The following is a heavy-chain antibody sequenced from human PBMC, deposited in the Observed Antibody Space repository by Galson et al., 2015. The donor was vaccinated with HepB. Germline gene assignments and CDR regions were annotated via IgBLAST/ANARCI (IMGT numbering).Heavy chain of an antibody. J-gene: IGHJ4*02. Sequence: SVKVSCKVSGHTLTDLSMYWVRQAPGKGLEWMGGYDPEAGETVYSQKFQGRVTMTEDTTTDTAYMELSRLRSEDTAVYYCATDSAIIIKGLDYWGGGTLVTVSS. CDR2: YDPEAGET. CDR1: GHTLTDLS. CDR3: ATDSAIIIKGLDY. D-gene: IGHD3-16*01. V-gene: IGHV1-24*01.